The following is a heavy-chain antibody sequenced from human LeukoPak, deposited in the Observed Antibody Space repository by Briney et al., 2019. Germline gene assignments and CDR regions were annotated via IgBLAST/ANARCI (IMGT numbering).Heavy chain of an antibody. J-gene: IGHJ4*02. CDR2: LSYDRTTQ. V-gene: IGHV3-30*04. CDR1: GFSFSSYS. Sequence: GGSLRLSCAASGFSFSSYSMHWVRQAPGKGLEWVALLSYDRTTQYYGDSVEGRFSISRDNSESTLYLQMNSLRPEDTAVYYCAREVTSIFDIDSWGQGTLVTVSS. CDR3: AREVTSIFDIDS. D-gene: IGHD3-3*02.